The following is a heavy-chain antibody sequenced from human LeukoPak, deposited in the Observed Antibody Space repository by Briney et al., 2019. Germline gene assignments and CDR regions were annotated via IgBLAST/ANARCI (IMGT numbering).Heavy chain of an antibody. CDR3: ARVRNSSGWYSDFDY. V-gene: IGHV1-2*04. Sequence: ASVKVSCKASGYTFTGYYMHWVRQAPGQGLEWMGWINPNSGGTNYAQKFQGWVIMTRDTSISTAYMELSRLRSDDTAVYYCARVRNSSGWYSDFDYWGQGTLVTVSS. CDR1: GYTFTGYY. J-gene: IGHJ4*02. D-gene: IGHD6-19*01. CDR2: INPNSGGT.